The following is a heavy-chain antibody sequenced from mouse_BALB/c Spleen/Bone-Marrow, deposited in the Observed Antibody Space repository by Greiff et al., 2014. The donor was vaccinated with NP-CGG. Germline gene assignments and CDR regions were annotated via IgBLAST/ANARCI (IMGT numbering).Heavy chain of an antibody. J-gene: IGHJ2*01. D-gene: IGHD1-2*01. V-gene: IGHV1-9*01. Sequence: VQLQQSGAELMKPGASAKISCKATGYTFSSYWIEWVKQRPGHGLEWIGEILPGSGSTNYNEKFKGKATFTADTSSNTAYLQLSSLTSEDSAVYYCARRVTTANYWGQGTTLTVSS. CDR3: ARRVTTANY. CDR2: ILPGSGST. CDR1: GYTFSSYW.